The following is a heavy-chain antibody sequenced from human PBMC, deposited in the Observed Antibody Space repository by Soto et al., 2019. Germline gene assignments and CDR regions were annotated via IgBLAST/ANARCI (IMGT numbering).Heavy chain of an antibody. Sequence: SVKVSCKASGGTFSSYAISWVRQAPGQGLEWMGGIIPIFGTANYAQKFQGRVTITADESTSTAYMELSSLRSEDTAVYYCARDQRGYSIKALDYWGQGTLVTVSS. D-gene: IGHD3-22*01. CDR2: IIPIFGTA. V-gene: IGHV1-69*13. J-gene: IGHJ4*02. CDR3: ARDQRGYSIKALDY. CDR1: GGTFSSYA.